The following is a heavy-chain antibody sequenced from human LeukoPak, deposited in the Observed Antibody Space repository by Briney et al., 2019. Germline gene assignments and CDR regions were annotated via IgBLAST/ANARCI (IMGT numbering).Heavy chain of an antibody. J-gene: IGHJ5*02. Sequence: SETLSLTCAVYGGSFSGYYWSWIRQPPGKGLEWIGEINHSGSTNYNPSLKSRVTISVDRSKNQFSLKLSSVTAADTAVYYCAAGGGGYDLTGFDPWGQGTLVTVSS. D-gene: IGHD5-12*01. CDR3: AAGGGGYDLTGFDP. CDR1: GGSFSGYY. CDR2: INHSGST. V-gene: IGHV4-34*01.